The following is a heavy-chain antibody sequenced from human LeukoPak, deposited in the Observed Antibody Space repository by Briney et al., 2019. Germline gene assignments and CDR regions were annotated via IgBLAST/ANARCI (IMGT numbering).Heavy chain of an antibody. V-gene: IGHV1-69*13. CDR2: IIPIFCTA. J-gene: IGHJ5*02. CDR3: ARERHSITMVRGRPLNWFDP. D-gene: IGHD3-10*01. Sequence: GASVKVSCKASGGTFSSYAISWVRQAPGPGLEWMGGIIPIFCTANYAQKFQRRVTITADESTSTAYMELSSLRSEDAAVYYCARERHSITMVRGRPLNWFDPWGQGTLVTVSS. CDR1: GGTFSSYA.